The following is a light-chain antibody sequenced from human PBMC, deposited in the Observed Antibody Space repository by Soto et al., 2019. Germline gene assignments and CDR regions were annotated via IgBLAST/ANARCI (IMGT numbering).Light chain of an antibody. V-gene: IGLV2-14*01. CDR3: SSYTSSSTSLYV. Sequence: QSALTQPASVSGSPGQSITISCTGTSSDVGGYNYVSWYQQHPGKAPKLMIYEVSNRPSGVSNRFSGSKSGNTASLTISGLQAEDEADYYCSSYTSSSTSLYVFGTGTKLT. CDR2: EVS. J-gene: IGLJ1*01. CDR1: SSDVGGYNY.